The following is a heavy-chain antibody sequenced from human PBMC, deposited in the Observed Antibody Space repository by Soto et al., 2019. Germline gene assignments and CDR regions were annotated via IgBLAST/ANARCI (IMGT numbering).Heavy chain of an antibody. V-gene: IGHV1-46*03. J-gene: IGHJ5*02. Sequence: ASVKVSCKASGYTLTSYYMHLVRQAPGQGLEWMGIINPSGGSTSYAQKFQGRVTMTRDTSTSTVYMELSSLRSEDTAVYYCARGTCSGGSCYSPAWFDPWGQGTLVTVSS. CDR2: INPSGGST. CDR3: ARGTCSGGSCYSPAWFDP. CDR1: GYTLTSYY. D-gene: IGHD2-15*01.